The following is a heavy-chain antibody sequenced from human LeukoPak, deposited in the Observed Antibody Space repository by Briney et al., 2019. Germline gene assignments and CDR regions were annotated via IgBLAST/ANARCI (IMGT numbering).Heavy chain of an antibody. D-gene: IGHD6-13*01. V-gene: IGHV4-39*01. Sequence: SETLSLTCTVSGGSISSSSYYWGWIRQPPGKGLEWIGSIYYSGSTYYNPSLKSRVTISVDTSKNQFSPKLSSVTAADTAVYYCARRSSWYGGYYFDYWSQGTLVTVSS. CDR3: ARRSSWYGGYYFDY. J-gene: IGHJ4*02. CDR2: IYYSGST. CDR1: GGSISSSSYY.